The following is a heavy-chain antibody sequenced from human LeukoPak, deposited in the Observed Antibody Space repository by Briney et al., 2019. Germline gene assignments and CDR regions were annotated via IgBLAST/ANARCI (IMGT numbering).Heavy chain of an antibody. CDR1: GYSISSGYY. Sequence: PSETLSLTCAVSGYSISSGYYWGWIRQPPGKGLEWIGSIYHSGITYYNPSLQTRLTISVDMSKNQFSLKLSSVTAADTAVYYCARDVRYSGYDLGTDYWGQGTLVTVSS. J-gene: IGHJ4*02. D-gene: IGHD5-12*01. V-gene: IGHV4-38-2*02. CDR2: IYHSGIT. CDR3: ARDVRYSGYDLGTDY.